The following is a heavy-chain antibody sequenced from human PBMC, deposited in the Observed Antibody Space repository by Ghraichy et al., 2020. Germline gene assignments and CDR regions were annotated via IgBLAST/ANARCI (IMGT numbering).Heavy chain of an antibody. CDR1: GGSISGNH. V-gene: IGHV4-59*01. Sequence: SETLSLTCIVSGGSISGNHWSWIRQPPGKGLEWIGYIYNSGNTNYNPSLKSRVIMSVETSKNQFSLKLSSVTAADTAMYYCARGNSFDFGSGSYHRFDYWGQGSLVTVSS. CDR3: ARGNSFDFGSGSYHRFDY. D-gene: IGHD3-3*01. J-gene: IGHJ4*02. CDR2: IYNSGNT.